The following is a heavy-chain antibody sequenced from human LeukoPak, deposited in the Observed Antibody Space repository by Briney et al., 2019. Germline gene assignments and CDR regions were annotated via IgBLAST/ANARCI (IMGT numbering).Heavy chain of an antibody. CDR1: GGSISSYY. CDR3: ARRLKIFEVVRGDALDI. D-gene: IGHD3-3*01. V-gene: IGHV4-59*08. J-gene: IGHJ3*02. Sequence: KPSETLSLTCTVSGGSISSYYWTWLRHPPGKGLEWIGYIYYSGSTSSGSTNYNPSLKSRVTISGDTSKSQFSLKLSSVTAADTAIYYCARRLKIFEVVRGDALDIWGAGTRVTVSS. CDR2: IYYSGSTSSGST.